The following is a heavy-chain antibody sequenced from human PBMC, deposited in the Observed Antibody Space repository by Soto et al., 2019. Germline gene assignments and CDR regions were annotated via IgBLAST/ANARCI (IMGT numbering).Heavy chain of an antibody. CDR3: AAMFYYGSGRVY. CDR2: IVVGSGNT. CDR1: GFTFTSSA. J-gene: IGHJ4*02. Sequence: QMQLVQSGPEVKKPGTSVKVSCKASGFTFTSSAVQWVRQARGQRLEWIGWIVVGSGNTNYAQKFQERVTITRDMFTSTAYMDLSSLRSEDTAVYYCAAMFYYGSGRVYWGQGTLVTVSS. D-gene: IGHD3-10*01. V-gene: IGHV1-58*01.